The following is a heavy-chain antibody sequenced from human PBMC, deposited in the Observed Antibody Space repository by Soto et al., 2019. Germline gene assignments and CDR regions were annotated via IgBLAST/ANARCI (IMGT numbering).Heavy chain of an antibody. D-gene: IGHD3-10*01. J-gene: IGHJ5*02. CDR2: IYYSGST. CDR3: ASSYGSGSYYNFNWFDP. V-gene: IGHV4-31*03. CDR1: GGSIRSGGYY. Sequence: PSETLSLTCTVSGGSIRSGGYYWSWIRQHPGKGLEWIGYIYYSGSTYYNPSLKSRVTISVDTSKNQFSLKLSSVTAADTAVYYCASSYGSGSYYNFNWFDPWGQGTLVTVSS.